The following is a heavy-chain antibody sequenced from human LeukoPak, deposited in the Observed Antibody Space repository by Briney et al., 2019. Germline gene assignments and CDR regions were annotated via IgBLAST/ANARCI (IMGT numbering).Heavy chain of an antibody. V-gene: IGHV2-5*01. CDR1: GFSLSTSGVA. Sequence: SGPTRVNPAQTLTLTCTFSGFSLSTSGVAVGWIRQPPRKALNRLPVIYWKDDAHLSQYRKRRLTITKETSKNQVVLTRTNMDPVGTGVYDCGHRGSTNWNTWFDPWGEGTLVIVSS. J-gene: IGHJ5*02. CDR2: IYWKDDA. CDR3: GHRGSTNWNTWFDP. D-gene: IGHD1-1*01.